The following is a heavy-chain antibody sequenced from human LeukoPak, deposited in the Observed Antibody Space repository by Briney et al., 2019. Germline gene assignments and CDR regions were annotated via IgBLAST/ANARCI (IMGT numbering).Heavy chain of an antibody. D-gene: IGHD3-3*01. V-gene: IGHV1-46*01. CDR1: GYTFTSYY. CDR3: ARGGHYDFWSGYVNNPYNWFDP. Sequence: ASVKVSCKASGYTFTSYYMHWVRQAPGQGLEWMGIINPSGGRTSYAQKFQGRVTMTRDTSTSTVYMELSSLRSEDTAVYYCARGGHYDFWSGYVNNPYNWFDPWGQGTLVTVSS. J-gene: IGHJ5*02. CDR2: INPSGGRT.